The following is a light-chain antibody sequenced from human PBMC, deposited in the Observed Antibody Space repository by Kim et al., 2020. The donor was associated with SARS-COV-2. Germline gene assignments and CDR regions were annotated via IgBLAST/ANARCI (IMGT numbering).Light chain of an antibody. CDR1: KLGEKY. Sequence: SYELTQPPSVSVSPGQTASITCSGDKLGEKYACWYQQKPGQSPVLVIYQDNKRPSGIPERFSGSSSGNTATLTISGTQAMDEADYFCQAWDSTTWVFGGGTQLTV. J-gene: IGLJ3*02. CDR2: QDN. CDR3: QAWDSTTWV. V-gene: IGLV3-1*01.